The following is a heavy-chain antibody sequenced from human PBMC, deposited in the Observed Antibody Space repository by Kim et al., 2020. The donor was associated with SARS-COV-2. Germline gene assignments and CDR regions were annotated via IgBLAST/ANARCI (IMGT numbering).Heavy chain of an antibody. V-gene: IGHV4-38-2*02. CDR1: GYSISSGYY. CDR3: AREGQDTSGYHYLGDY. CDR2: FSHSGNT. J-gene: IGHJ4*01. Sequence: SETLSLTCTVSGYSISSGYYWGWIRQSPGQGREGIGIFSHSGNTYYNTSLKSRATISVDTSKNQFSLRLSSVTAADTGVYYCAREGQDTSGYHYLGDYWG. D-gene: IGHD3-22*01.